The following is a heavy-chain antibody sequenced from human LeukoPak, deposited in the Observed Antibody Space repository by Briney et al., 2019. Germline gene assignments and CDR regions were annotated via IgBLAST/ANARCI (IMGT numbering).Heavy chain of an antibody. V-gene: IGHV4-34*01. Sequence: SETLSLTCAVYGGSFSGYYWSWIRQPPGKGREWIGEINHSGSTNYNPSLKSRVTISVDTSKNQFSLKLSSVTAADTAVYYCARGYSNYVTYYYYYYGMDVWGQGTTVTVSS. CDR3: ARGYSNYVTYYYYYYGMDV. D-gene: IGHD4-11*01. J-gene: IGHJ6*02. CDR2: INHSGST. CDR1: GGSFSGYY.